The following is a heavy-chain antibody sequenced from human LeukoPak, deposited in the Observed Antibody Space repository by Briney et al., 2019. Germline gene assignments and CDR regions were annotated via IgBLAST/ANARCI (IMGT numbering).Heavy chain of an antibody. CDR2: IYPGDFDT. CDR3: ARVVADNWFDP. V-gene: IGHV5-51*01. CDR1: GYTFTNYY. D-gene: IGHD2-15*01. J-gene: IGHJ5*02. Sequence: KPGESLKISCQGSGYTFTNYYIAWVRQMPGKGLEWMGIIYPGDFDTRYSPSFQGQVTISADRSISTAYLQWSSLKASDTAMYYCARVVADNWFDPWGQGTLVTVSS.